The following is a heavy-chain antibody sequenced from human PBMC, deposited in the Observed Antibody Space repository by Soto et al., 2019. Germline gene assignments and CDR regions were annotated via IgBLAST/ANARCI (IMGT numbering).Heavy chain of an antibody. V-gene: IGHV3-21*01. CDR3: ARDEEGYVKVVAFDI. D-gene: IGHD2-15*01. J-gene: IGHJ3*02. CDR2: ISSSSSYI. Sequence: GGSLRLSCAASGFTFSSYSMNWVRQAPGKGLEWVSSISSSSSYIYYADSVKGRFTISRDNAKNSLYLQMNSLRAEDTAVYYCARDEEGYVKVVAFDIWGQGTMVTVSS. CDR1: GFTFSSYS.